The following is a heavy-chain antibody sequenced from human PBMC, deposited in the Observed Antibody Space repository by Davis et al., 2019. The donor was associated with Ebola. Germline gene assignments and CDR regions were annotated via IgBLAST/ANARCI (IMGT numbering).Heavy chain of an antibody. CDR1: GGSFSGYY. CDR2: TTTSGST. CDR3: GRGGEDYDCWSEYRGYDFDF. V-gene: IGHV4-34*01. D-gene: IGHD3-3*01. Sequence: SETLSRTCAVSGGSFSGYYWTWIRQPPGKGLEWIGQTTTSGSTSYKPSLKSRVNRLVDTYKNQFSLNLSPVTAAATAVYYCGRGGEDYDCWSEYRGYDFDFWGRGTLVTVSS. J-gene: IGHJ4*02.